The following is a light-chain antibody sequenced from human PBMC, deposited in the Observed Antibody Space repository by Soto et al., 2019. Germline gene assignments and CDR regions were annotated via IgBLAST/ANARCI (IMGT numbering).Light chain of an antibody. CDR1: SSNIGNNY. V-gene: IGLV1-51*02. J-gene: IGLJ2*01. CDR3: GTWDSSLSAVV. Sequence: QSVLTQPPSVSAAPGQKVTISRSGSSSNIGNNYVSWYQQLPGTAPKLLIYENNKRPSGIPDRFSGSKSGTSATLGITGLQTGDEAGYYCGTWDSSLSAVVFGGGTKVTVL. CDR2: ENN.